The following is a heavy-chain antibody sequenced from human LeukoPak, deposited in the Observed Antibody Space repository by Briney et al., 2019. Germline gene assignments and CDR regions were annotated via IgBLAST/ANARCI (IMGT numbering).Heavy chain of an antibody. CDR2: ISYSGNT. CDR3: AREVIGTGDFDY. J-gene: IGHJ4*02. V-gene: IGHV4-31*03. CDR1: GDSISSGGYY. Sequence: SETLSLTCTVSGDSISSGGYYWSWIRQHPGKGLEWIGYISYSGNTYYNPSLKSRAAISVDTPKNQFSLKLSSVTAADTAVYYCAREVIGTGDFDYWGQGTLVTVSS. D-gene: IGHD7-27*01.